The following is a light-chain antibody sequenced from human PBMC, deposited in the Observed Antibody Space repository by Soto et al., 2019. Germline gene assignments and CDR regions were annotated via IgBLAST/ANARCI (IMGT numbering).Light chain of an antibody. V-gene: IGLV2-14*01. CDR2: DVS. CDR1: SSDVGGYNY. Sequence: QSVLTQPASVSGSPGQSITISCTVNSSDVGGYNYVSWYQQHPGKAPKLMIYDVSNRPSGVSNRFSGSKSGNTASLTISGLQAEDEADYYCSSYTSSSTLVVFGGGTKVTVL. CDR3: SSYTSSSTLVV. J-gene: IGLJ2*01.